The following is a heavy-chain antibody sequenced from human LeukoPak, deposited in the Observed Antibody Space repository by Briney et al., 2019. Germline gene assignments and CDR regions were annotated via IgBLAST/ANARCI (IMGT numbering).Heavy chain of an antibody. V-gene: IGHV1-18*01. Sequence: ASVKVSCKASGYTFTSYSINWVRQAPGQGLEWMAWISAYKGNTNYAQKFQGRVTLTRDTSTSTAYMELRSLRSDDTAVYFCARGMSGYTEDPFDIWGQGTVVTVSS. CDR2: ISAYKGNT. CDR3: ARGMSGYTEDPFDI. J-gene: IGHJ3*02. CDR1: GYTFTSYS. D-gene: IGHD2-2*02.